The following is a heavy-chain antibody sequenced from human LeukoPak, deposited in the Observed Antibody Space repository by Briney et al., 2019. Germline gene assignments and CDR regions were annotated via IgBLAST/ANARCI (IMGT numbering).Heavy chain of an antibody. CDR2: IRGSGDRT. Sequence: GGSLRLSCAASGFTFSSYAISWVRQAPGKGLEWVSAIRGSGDRTHYADSVKGRFTISRDNSKNTLYLQMNSLRAEDTAVYYCAKDSKIVGATFRSYHYMDVWGKGTAVTVSS. CDR1: GFTFSSYA. V-gene: IGHV3-23*01. J-gene: IGHJ6*03. CDR3: AKDSKIVGATFRSYHYMDV. D-gene: IGHD1-26*01.